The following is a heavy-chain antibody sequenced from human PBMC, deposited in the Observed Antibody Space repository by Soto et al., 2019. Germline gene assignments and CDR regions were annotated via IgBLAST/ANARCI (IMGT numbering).Heavy chain of an antibody. J-gene: IGHJ3*02. CDR2: ISSSSSTI. Sequence: LRLSCAASGFTFSSYSMNWVRQAPGKGLEWVSYISSSSSTIYYADSVKGRFTISRDNAKNSLYLQMNSLRDEDTAVYYCAGSHIAVAEVTGGDAFDIWGQGTMVTVS. CDR1: GFTFSSYS. V-gene: IGHV3-48*02. CDR3: AGSHIAVAEVTGGDAFDI. D-gene: IGHD6-19*01.